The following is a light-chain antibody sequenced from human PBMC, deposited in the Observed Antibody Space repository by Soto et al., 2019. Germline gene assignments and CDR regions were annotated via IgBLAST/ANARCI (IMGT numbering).Light chain of an antibody. CDR1: QSVISN. Sequence: EIVMTQSPATLSVSQGERATLXXRASQSVISNLDWYQQKPGPAPRXVIYGASTRATGIPARFSGSGSGTEFTLTISSLQSEDFAVYSCQQYNNWPLTFGQGTKVDI. V-gene: IGKV3-15*01. CDR3: QQYNNWPLT. J-gene: IGKJ2*01. CDR2: GAS.